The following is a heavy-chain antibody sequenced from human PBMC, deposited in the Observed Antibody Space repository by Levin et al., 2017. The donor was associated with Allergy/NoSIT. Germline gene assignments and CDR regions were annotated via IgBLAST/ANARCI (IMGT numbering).Heavy chain of an antibody. CDR2: ISYDGNNA. D-gene: IGHD3-22*01. J-gene: IGHJ4*02. V-gene: IGHV3-33*01. CDR1: GFTFSSYG. CDR3: ARFRGSDSSGYFDY. Sequence: SCAASGFTFSSYGMHWVRQAPGKGLEWAALISYDGNNAFYADSVKGRFTIFRDNSKNTLYVQMNSLRVEDTAVYYCARFRGSDSSGYFDYWGQGTLVTVSS.